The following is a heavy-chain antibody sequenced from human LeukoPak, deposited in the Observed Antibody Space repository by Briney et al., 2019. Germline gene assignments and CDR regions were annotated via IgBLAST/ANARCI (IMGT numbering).Heavy chain of an antibody. Sequence: GGSLRLSCAASGFTFSSYAMHWVRQAPGKGLEWVAVISYDGSNKYYADSVKGRFTISRDNSKNTLYLQMNSLRAGDTAVYYCARDLGGQQLVEDCFDYWGQGTLVTVSS. CDR1: GFTFSSYA. CDR2: ISYDGSNK. D-gene: IGHD6-13*01. J-gene: IGHJ4*02. V-gene: IGHV3-30*04. CDR3: ARDLGGQQLVEDCFDY.